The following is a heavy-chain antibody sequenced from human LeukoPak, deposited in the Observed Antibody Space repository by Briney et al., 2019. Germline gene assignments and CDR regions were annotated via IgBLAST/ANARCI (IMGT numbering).Heavy chain of an antibody. Sequence: SETLSLTCTVSGASISPYYWTWIREPPGKGLEWIGYIYYSGNTNYNPSLKSRITISLDTSKNQFSLKLTSVTAADTAVYYCARLGGTSEGTDYWGQGTLVTVSS. J-gene: IGHJ4*02. D-gene: IGHD4-23*01. V-gene: IGHV4-59*01. CDR3: ARLGGTSEGTDY. CDR1: GASISPYY. CDR2: IYYSGNT.